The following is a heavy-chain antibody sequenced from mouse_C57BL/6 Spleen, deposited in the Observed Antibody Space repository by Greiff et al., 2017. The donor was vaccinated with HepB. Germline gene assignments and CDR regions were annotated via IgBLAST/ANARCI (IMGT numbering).Heavy chain of an antibody. Sequence: QVQLQQPGAELVRPGSSVKLSCKASGYTFTSYWMHWVKQRPIQGLEWIGNIDPSDSETHYNQKFKDKATLTVDKSSSTAYMQLSSLTSEDSAVYYCARSTLDVAWFAYWGQGTLVTVSA. CDR2: IDPSDSET. CDR1: GYTFTSYW. J-gene: IGHJ3*01. CDR3: ARSTLDVAWFAY. V-gene: IGHV1-52*01.